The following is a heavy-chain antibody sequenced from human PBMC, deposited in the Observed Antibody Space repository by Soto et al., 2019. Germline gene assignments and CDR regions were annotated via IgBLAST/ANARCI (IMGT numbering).Heavy chain of an antibody. V-gene: IGHV3-30*18. Sequence: QVLLVESGGGVVQPGRSLRLSCAASRFTFSDYGMHWVRQAPGEGLEWVAGISHGATRKSYSDSVKGRFIISRDNSKKMLYLQLNSLRREDTAVYYCAKDWVGGSNRYQLDYWGRGTLVTVSS. CDR2: ISHGATRK. J-gene: IGHJ4*02. CDR1: RFTFSDYG. CDR3: AKDWVGGSNRYQLDY. D-gene: IGHD4-4*01.